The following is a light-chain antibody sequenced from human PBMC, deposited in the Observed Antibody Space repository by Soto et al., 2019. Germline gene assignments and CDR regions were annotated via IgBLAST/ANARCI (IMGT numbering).Light chain of an antibody. CDR2: DTS. CDR1: ESVDIN. V-gene: IGKV3-11*01. J-gene: IGKJ4*01. CDR3: QQHINWPLT. Sequence: EIVMTQSPSTLSVAPVERCTLSCIASESVDINLAWYQQKPGQAPRLLIYDTSIRATGIPARFSGSGSGADFTLTISSLEPEDFALYYCQQHINWPLTFGGGTKVDI.